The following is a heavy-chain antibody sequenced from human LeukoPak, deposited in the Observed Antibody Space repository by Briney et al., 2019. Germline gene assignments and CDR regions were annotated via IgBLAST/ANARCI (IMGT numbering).Heavy chain of an antibody. CDR3: ARALAADGTFDY. CDR2: TYYRSKWYN. CDR1: GDSVSSNSAA. Sequence: SQTLSLTCAISGDSVSSNSAAWNWIRKSPSSGLEWLGRTYYRSKWYNDYAVSVKSRITINSDTSKNQFSLQLNSVTPEDTAVYYCARALAADGTFDYWGQGTLVTVSS. V-gene: IGHV6-1*01. D-gene: IGHD6-13*01. J-gene: IGHJ4*02.